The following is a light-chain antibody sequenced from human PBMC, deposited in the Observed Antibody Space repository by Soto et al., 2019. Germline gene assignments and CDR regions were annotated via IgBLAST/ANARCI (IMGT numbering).Light chain of an antibody. CDR2: DAS. CDR1: QTVSSY. CDR3: QHGLT. Sequence: EIVLTQSPASLSLSAGERATLSCRASQTVSSYLAWYQQKPGQAPRLLIYDASSRATGIRARFSGSESGTDFTLTISSLEAEDFAVYYCQHGLTFGPGTKVDIK. J-gene: IGKJ3*01. V-gene: IGKV3-11*01.